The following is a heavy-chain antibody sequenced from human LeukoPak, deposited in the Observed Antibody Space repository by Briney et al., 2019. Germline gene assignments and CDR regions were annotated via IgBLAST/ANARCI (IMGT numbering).Heavy chain of an antibody. D-gene: IGHD6-13*01. Sequence: SGTLSLTCAVSGASISSSNWWWSWVRQPPGKGLEWIGEIYHSGSTNYNPSLKSRVTMSVDKSKNQFSLKLNSVTAADTAVYYCASAEPRGIIWYPYWGQGTLVTVSS. CDR3: ASAEPRGIIWYPY. J-gene: IGHJ4*02. CDR2: IYHSGST. V-gene: IGHV4-4*02. CDR1: GASISSSNW.